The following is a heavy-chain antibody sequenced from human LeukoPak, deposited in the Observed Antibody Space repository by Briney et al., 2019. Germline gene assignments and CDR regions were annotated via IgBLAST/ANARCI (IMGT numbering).Heavy chain of an antibody. CDR1: GFTFDDYA. CDR3: AKDRATVTPYYFDY. D-gene: IGHD4-17*01. J-gene: IGHJ4*02. Sequence: GGSLRLSCAASGFTFDDYAMHWVRQAPGKGLEWVSGISWNRGSIGYADSVKRRFTISRDNAKNSLYLQMNSLRAEDTALYYCAKDRATVTPYYFDYWGQGTLVTVSS. V-gene: IGHV3-9*01. CDR2: ISWNRGSI.